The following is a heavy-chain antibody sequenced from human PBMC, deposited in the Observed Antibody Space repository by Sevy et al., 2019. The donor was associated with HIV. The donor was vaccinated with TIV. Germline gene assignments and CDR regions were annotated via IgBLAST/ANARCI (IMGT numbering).Heavy chain of an antibody. CDR2: IFPNSGVT. Sequence: ASVKVSCKASGYTFTDEYLHWVRQAPGQGLEWIGRIFPNSGVTKSAQRFRGRVTMTSDTSISTAYMELSGLRSDDTAVDDCARDAGGGTTNSGLDVWGPGTTVTVSS. CDR1: GYTFTDEY. J-gene: IGHJ6*02. V-gene: IGHV1-2*06. D-gene: IGHD1-7*01. CDR3: ARDAGGGTTNSGLDV.